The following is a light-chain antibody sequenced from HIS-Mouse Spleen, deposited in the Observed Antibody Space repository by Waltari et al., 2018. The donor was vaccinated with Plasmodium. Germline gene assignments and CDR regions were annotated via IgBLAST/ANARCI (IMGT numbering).Light chain of an antibody. CDR1: QSVSSH. J-gene: IGKJ4*01. CDR3: QQRSNWPLT. Sequence: EIVLTQSPATLSLSPGERATLSCRASQSVSSHLAWYQQKPGQAPRLLIYDASNRATGIPARFSGSGSGTDFTRTISSLEPEDFAVYYCQQRSNWPLTFGGGTKVEIK. CDR2: DAS. V-gene: IGKV3-11*01.